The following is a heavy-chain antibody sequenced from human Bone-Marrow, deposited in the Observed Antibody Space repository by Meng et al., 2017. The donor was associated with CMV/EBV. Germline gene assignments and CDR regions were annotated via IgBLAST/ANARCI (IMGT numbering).Heavy chain of an antibody. CDR2: IYSGGST. V-gene: IGHV3-66*02. D-gene: IGHD6-13*01. CDR3: AIIAAAWRDY. CDR1: GFTVSSNY. Sequence: GESLKISCAASGFTVSSNYMSWVRRAPGKGLEWVSVIYSGGSTYYADSVKGRFTSSRDNSKYTLYLQMNSLRAEDTAVYYCAIIAAAWRDYWGQGTLVTVSS. J-gene: IGHJ4*02.